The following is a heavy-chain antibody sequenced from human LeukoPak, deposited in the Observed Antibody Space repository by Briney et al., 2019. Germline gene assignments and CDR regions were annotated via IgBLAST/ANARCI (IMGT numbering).Heavy chain of an antibody. V-gene: IGHV3-15*01. CDR1: GFTFSNAW. CDR2: IKSKSAGGTI. Sequence: GGSLRLSCAASGFTFSNAWMTWVRQAPGKGLEWVGRIKSKSAGGTIGYAAPVKGRFTISRDDSENTLYLQMNRLRTDDTAVYYCTTYDSSGYYPFAYWGQGTLVTVSS. D-gene: IGHD3-22*01. CDR3: TTYDSSGYYPFAY. J-gene: IGHJ4*02.